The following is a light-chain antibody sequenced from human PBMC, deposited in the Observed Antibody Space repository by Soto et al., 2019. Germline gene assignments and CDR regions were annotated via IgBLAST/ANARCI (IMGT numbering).Light chain of an antibody. J-gene: IGKJ5*01. CDR2: DAS. CDR1: QSVTSN. CDR3: QQRRNWPIT. V-gene: IGKV3-11*01. Sequence: EIVLTQSPATLSLSPGERATLSCRASQSVTSNLAWYQKKPGQAPSLLIYDASNRATGIPARFSGSGSGTDFTLTISSLEPEDFAIYYCQQRRNWPITFGQGTRLESK.